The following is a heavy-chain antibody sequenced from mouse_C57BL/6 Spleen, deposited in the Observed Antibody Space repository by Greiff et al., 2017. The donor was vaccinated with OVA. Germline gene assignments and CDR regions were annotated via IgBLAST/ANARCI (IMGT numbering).Heavy chain of an antibody. CDR1: GFTFSDYY. D-gene: IGHD4-1*01. Sequence: EVKLVESEGGLVQPGSSMKLSCTASGFTFSDYYMAWVRQVPEKGLEWVANINYDGSSTYYLDSLKSRFIISRDNAKNILYLQMSSLKSEDTATYYCAKLGQGYFDVWGTGTTVTVSS. V-gene: IGHV5-16*01. CDR3: AKLGQGYFDV. J-gene: IGHJ1*03. CDR2: INYDGSST.